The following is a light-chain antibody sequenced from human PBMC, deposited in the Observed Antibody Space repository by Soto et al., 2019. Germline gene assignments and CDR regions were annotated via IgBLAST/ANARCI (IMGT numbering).Light chain of an antibody. CDR3: QQRSAWPFT. J-gene: IGKJ4*01. CDR1: QSVSSN. Sequence: EIVMTQSPATLSVSPGERATLSCRASQSVSSNLAWYQQKPGQAPRLLIYGASTRATGIPARFSGSGSGTEFTLTISSLQSEDFAVYYCQQRSAWPFTFGGGT. V-gene: IGKV3-15*01. CDR2: GAS.